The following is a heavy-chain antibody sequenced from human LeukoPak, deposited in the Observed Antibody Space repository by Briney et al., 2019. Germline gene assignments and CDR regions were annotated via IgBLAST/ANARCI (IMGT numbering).Heavy chain of an antibody. CDR3: ARHRKGTTVTTYDY. D-gene: IGHD4-17*01. V-gene: IGHV4-31*03. CDR1: GGSISSGGYY. J-gene: IGHJ4*02. CDR2: IYYSGST. Sequence: SETLSLTCTVCGGSISSGGYYWSWIRQHPGKGLEWIGYIYYSGSTYYNPSLKSRVTISVDTSKNQFSLKLSSVTAADTAVYYCARHRKGTTVTTYDYWGQGTLVTVSS.